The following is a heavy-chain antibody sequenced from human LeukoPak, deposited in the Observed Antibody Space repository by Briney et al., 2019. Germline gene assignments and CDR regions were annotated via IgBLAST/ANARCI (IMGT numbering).Heavy chain of an antibody. J-gene: IGHJ3*02. Sequence: KPSETLSLTCTVSGGSISSYYWSWIRQPPGKGLEWIGYIYYSGSTNYNPSLKSRVTISVDTSKKQFSLKLSSVTAADTAVYYCARVLYYYDSSGYYYDAFDIWGQGTMVTVSS. CDR1: GGSISSYY. D-gene: IGHD3-22*01. CDR2: IYYSGST. CDR3: ARVLYYYDSSGYYYDAFDI. V-gene: IGHV4-59*01.